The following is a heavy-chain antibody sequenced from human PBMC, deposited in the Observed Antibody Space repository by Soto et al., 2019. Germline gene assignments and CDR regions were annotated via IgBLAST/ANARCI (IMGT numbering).Heavy chain of an antibody. CDR3: ARDPALGGPFDY. CDR2: INAYNGNT. V-gene: IGHV1-18*01. D-gene: IGHD3-16*01. J-gene: IGHJ4*02. Sequence: QVQLVQSGAEVKKPGASVKVSCKASGYTFNSYGISWVRQAPGQGLEWMGWINAYNGNTKYAQKVQGRVIMTTVTSTSTAYMELRSLRSDDTAVYYCARDPALGGPFDYWGQGTLVTVSS. CDR1: GYTFNSYG.